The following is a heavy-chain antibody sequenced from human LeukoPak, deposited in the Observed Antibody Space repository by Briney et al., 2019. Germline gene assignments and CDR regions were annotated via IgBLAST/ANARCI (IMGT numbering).Heavy chain of an antibody. D-gene: IGHD4-23*01. Sequence: GASVKVSCKASGGTFSSYAISWVRQAPGQGLEWMGRIIPILGIANYAQKFQGRVTITADKSTSTAYMELSSLRSEDTAVYYCARDEPKPYGGNFSLALIWGYWGQGTLVTVSS. V-gene: IGHV1-69*04. CDR1: GGTFSSYA. J-gene: IGHJ4*02. CDR2: IIPILGIA. CDR3: ARDEPKPYGGNFSLALIWGY.